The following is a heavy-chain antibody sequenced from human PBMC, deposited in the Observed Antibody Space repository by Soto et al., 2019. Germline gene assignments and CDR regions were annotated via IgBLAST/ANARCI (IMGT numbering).Heavy chain of an antibody. CDR1: GFTFSSYG. CDR3: AIDMGWLRQSGYYYYYGMYC. D-gene: IGHD5-12*01. V-gene: IGHV3-33*01. J-gene: IGHJ6*02. Sequence: QVQLVESGGGVVQPGRSLRLSCAASGFTFSSYGMHWVRQAPGKGLEWVAVIWYDGSNKYYADSVKGRFTISRDNSKNTLYLQMNSLRAEDTAVYYCAIDMGWLRQSGYYYYYGMYCWGQGTTFTVSS. CDR2: IWYDGSNK.